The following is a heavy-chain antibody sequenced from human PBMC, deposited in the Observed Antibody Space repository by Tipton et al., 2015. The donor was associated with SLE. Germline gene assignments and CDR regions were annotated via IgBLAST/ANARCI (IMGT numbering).Heavy chain of an antibody. CDR2: ISHSGST. Sequence: LVKPSETLSLTCAVYGGSFSGYYWNWIRQPPGKGLEWIGEISHSGSTYYNPSLKSRVTISVDTSKNQFSLKLSSVTAADTAVYYCARLRWHCSSTSCPAFDIWGQGTMVTVSS. J-gene: IGHJ3*02. D-gene: IGHD2-2*01. CDR3: ARLRWHCSSTSCPAFDI. V-gene: IGHV4-34*01. CDR1: GGSFSGYY.